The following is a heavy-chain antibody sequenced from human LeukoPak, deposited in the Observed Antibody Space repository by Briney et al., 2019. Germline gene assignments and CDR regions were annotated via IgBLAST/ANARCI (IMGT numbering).Heavy chain of an antibody. D-gene: IGHD2-21*02. CDR2: ISAYNGNT. CDR1: GYTFTSYG. Sequence: ASAKVSCKPSGYTFTSYGISWVRQAPGQGLEWMGWISAYNGNTNYAQKLQGRVTMTTDTSTGTAYMELRSLRSDDTAVYYCARVPYCGGDCYYGVTLDYWGQGTLVTVSS. V-gene: IGHV1-18*01. J-gene: IGHJ4*02. CDR3: ARVPYCGGDCYYGVTLDY.